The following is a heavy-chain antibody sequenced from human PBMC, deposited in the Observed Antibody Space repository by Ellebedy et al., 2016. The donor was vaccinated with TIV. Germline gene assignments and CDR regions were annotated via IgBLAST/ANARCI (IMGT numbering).Heavy chain of an antibody. J-gene: IGHJ4*02. CDR1: GFTFSSYS. Sequence: GGSLRLSCAASGFTFSSYSMNWVRQAPGKGLEWVSSISSSSSYIYYAASAKGRFTISRDNAKNSVYLQMNSLIIEDKAVYYCVRGENREDWGQGTLVTVSS. CDR3: VRGENRED. CDR2: ISSSSSYI. D-gene: IGHD5-24*01. V-gene: IGHV3-21*06.